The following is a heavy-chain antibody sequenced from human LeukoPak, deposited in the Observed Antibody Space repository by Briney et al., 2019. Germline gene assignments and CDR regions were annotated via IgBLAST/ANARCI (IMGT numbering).Heavy chain of an antibody. V-gene: IGHV3-21*01. Sequence: GGSLRLSCAASGFTFSSYSMNWVRQAPGKGLEWVSSISRSSNYIYYADSVKGRFTISRDNAKNSLYLQINSLRAEDTSVYYCARDGPVYYYDSSGPLGVVDYWGQGTLVTVSS. CDR1: GFTFSSYS. CDR2: ISRSSNYI. J-gene: IGHJ4*02. CDR3: ARDGPVYYYDSSGPLGVVDY. D-gene: IGHD3-22*01.